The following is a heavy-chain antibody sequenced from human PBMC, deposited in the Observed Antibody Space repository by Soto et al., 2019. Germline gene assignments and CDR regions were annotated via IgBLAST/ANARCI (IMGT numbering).Heavy chain of an antibody. Sequence: EVQLVESGGGLVEPGRSLRLSCVASGFTFDDYAMHWVRQPPGKGLEWVSGITWNGGSIGYADSVKGRFTISRDNGKNSLYLQMNSLRADDTALYYCARGAKGQWLVDFWGQGTLVTVSS. J-gene: IGHJ4*02. CDR1: GFTFDDYA. D-gene: IGHD6-19*01. V-gene: IGHV3-9*01. CDR2: ITWNGGSI. CDR3: ARGAKGQWLVDF.